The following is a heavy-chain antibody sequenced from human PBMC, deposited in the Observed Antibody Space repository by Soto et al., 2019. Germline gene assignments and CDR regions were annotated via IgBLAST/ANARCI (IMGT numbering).Heavy chain of an antibody. J-gene: IGHJ3*02. CDR1: GGFVSSGSYY. V-gene: IGHV4-34*01. Sequence: QVQLQQWGAGLLKPSETLSLTCAVYGGFVSSGSYYWSWIRQPPGKGLEWIGEMSHSGGTHFNPSLKSRVTISVDTSKNQFSLKLASVTAADTALYYCARVERGTATTVVDALEIWGPGTMVTVSS. D-gene: IGHD1-1*01. CDR2: MSHSGGT. CDR3: ARVERGTATTVVDALEI.